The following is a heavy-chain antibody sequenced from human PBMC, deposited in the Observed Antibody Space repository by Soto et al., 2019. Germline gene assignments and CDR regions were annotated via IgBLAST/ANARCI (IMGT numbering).Heavy chain of an antibody. V-gene: IGHV3-30*18. CDR1: GFTFSSYG. CDR3: AKDSFALVIAAADKAPFDY. Sequence: QVQLVESGGGVVQPGRSLRLSCAASGFTFSSYGMHWVRQAPGKGLEWVAVISYDGSNKYYADSVKGRFTISRDNSKNTLYLQMNSLRAEDTAVYYCAKDSFALVIAAADKAPFDYWGQGTLVTVSS. CDR2: ISYDGSNK. D-gene: IGHD6-13*01. J-gene: IGHJ4*02.